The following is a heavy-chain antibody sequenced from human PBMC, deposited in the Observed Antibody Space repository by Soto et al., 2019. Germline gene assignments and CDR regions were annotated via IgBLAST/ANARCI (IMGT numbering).Heavy chain of an antibody. CDR3: ARGGYSYGSRNYYFDC. V-gene: IGHV3-30-3*01. D-gene: IGHD5-18*01. Sequence: QVQLVESGGGVVQPGRSLRLSCAASGFTFSSYAMHWVRQAPGKGLEWVAVISYDGSNKYYADSVKGRFTISRDNSKNTLYLEMNSLRAEDTAVYYCARGGYSYGSRNYYFDCWGQGTLVTVFS. CDR1: GFTFSSYA. CDR2: ISYDGSNK. J-gene: IGHJ4*02.